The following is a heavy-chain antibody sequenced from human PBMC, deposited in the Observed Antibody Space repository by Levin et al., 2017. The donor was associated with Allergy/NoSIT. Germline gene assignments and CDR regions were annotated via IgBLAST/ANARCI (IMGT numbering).Heavy chain of an antibody. CDR1: GGSISGYY. CDR2: IYYSGSF. D-gene: IGHD6-13*01. J-gene: IGHJ4*02. CDR3: TRGKNGLEVAGTFDC. Sequence: SETLSLTCTVSGGSISGYYWNWIRQPPGKGPEWIGYIYYSGSFNYNPSLRSRVTISVDTSKNQFSLKLRSVTAADTATYYCTRGKNGLEVAGTFDCWGQGTLVTVSS. V-gene: IGHV4-59*01.